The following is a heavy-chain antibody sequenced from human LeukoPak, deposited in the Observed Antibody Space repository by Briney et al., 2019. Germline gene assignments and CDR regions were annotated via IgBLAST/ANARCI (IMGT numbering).Heavy chain of an antibody. V-gene: IGHV4-34*01. Sequence: PSETLSLTCAVYGGSFSGYYWSWIRQPPGKGLEWIGEINHSGSTNYNPSLKSRVTISVDTSKNQFSPKLSSVTAADTAVYYCARGWGRGYSSTTYYFDYWGQGTLVTVSS. D-gene: IGHD6-13*01. CDR2: INHSGST. CDR3: ARGWGRGYSSTTYYFDY. CDR1: GGSFSGYY. J-gene: IGHJ4*02.